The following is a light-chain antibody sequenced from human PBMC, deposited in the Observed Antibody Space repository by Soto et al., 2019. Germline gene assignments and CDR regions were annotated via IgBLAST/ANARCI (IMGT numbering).Light chain of an antibody. J-gene: IGKJ2*03. CDR2: DVS. CDR3: QQYNAYYS. V-gene: IGKV1-5*01. CDR1: QTISSW. Sequence: DIQITQSPSTLSGSVGDRVTMACRASQTISSWLAWYQQKPGKAPELLIYDVSTLQSGVPSRFSGTGSGTEFTLTISSLQPEDFATYYCQQYNAYYSFGQGTKVDIK.